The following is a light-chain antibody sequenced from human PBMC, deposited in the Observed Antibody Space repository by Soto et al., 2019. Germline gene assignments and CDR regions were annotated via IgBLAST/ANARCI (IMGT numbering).Light chain of an antibody. CDR1: SSDVGSYNV. Sequence: QSVLTQPASVSGSPGQSITISCTGTSSDVGSYNVVSWYQQHPGKAPKLMIYEVSKRPSGVSDRFSGSKSGNTASLTISGLQAEDDADYHCCSRGGSRPPYVFGTGTKVTVL. CDR2: EVS. J-gene: IGLJ1*01. CDR3: CSRGGSRPPYV. V-gene: IGLV2-23*02.